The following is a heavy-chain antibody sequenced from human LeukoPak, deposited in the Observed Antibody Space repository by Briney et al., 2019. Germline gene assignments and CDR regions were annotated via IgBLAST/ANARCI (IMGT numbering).Heavy chain of an antibody. CDR1: GFIFSQYS. CDR2: IRSSSET. Sequence: GGSLRLSCAAFGFIFSQYSMNWVRQAPGKGLEWVSHIRSSSETFYADSVKGRFTISRDNARNSLYLQMNNLRGEDTAIYYCARDAGNSGYGCDLWGQGTLVTVSS. CDR3: ARDAGNSGYGCDL. D-gene: IGHD5-12*01. V-gene: IGHV3-48*01. J-gene: IGHJ5*02.